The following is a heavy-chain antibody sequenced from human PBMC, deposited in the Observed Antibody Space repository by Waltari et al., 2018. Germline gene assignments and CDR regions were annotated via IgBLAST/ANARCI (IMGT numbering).Heavy chain of an antibody. Sequence: QVRLQQSGPRVVQPSATVSLICAVYDSSRDFGYYLGWSRQPPGKRLEWIGNICYNGRTNYNPSLKSRVTISVDTSKNQFSLRLSSVTAADTAVYYCARQGCCGGDCYRGAFDIWGQGTMVTVSS. CDR3: ARQGCCGGDCYRGAFDI. V-gene: IGHV4-38-2*01. CDR1: DSSRDFGYY. D-gene: IGHD2-21*01. CDR2: ICYNGRT. J-gene: IGHJ3*02.